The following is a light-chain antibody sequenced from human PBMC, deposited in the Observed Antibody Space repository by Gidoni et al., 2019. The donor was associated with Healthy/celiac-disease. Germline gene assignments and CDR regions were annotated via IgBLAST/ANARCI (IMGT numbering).Light chain of an antibody. Sequence: DIQLTQYPSSLSASVGDSVTITSRASQSISSYLNWYQQKPGNAPKLLIYAASSLQSGVPSRFSGSGSGTDFTLPISSLQPEDFATYYCQQSYSTPRTFGQGTKVEIK. J-gene: IGKJ1*01. V-gene: IGKV1-39*01. CDR2: AAS. CDR1: QSISSY. CDR3: QQSYSTPRT.